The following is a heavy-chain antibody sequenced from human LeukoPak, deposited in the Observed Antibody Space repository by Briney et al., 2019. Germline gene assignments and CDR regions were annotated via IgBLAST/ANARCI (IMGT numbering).Heavy chain of an antibody. D-gene: IGHD1-1*01. V-gene: IGHV3-15*04. CDR2: IASKTGGGTT. J-gene: IGHJ4*02. CDR1: GFTFSNAW. Sequence: PGGSLRLSCAASGFTFSNAWMSWVRQAPGKGLEWVGRIASKTGGGTTDYAAPVKGRFTISRDDSKSTLYLQMNSLKTEDTAVYYCTTTEGTGTTGLFDYWRQGTLVTVSS. CDR3: TTTEGTGTTGLFDY.